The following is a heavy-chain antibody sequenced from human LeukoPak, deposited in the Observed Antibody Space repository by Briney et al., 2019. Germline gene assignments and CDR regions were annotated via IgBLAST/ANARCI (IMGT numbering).Heavy chain of an antibody. Sequence: SETLSLTCTVSGGSISSSYSYWGWIRQPPGKGLEWIGNIYYSGSTYYNPSLKSRVTISVDTSKNHFSLKLNSVTAADTAVYYCTRPYYYDSSGSPDYWGQGTLVTVSS. D-gene: IGHD3-22*01. CDR3: TRPYYYDSSGSPDY. J-gene: IGHJ4*02. V-gene: IGHV4-39*02. CDR1: GGSISSSYSY. CDR2: IYYSGST.